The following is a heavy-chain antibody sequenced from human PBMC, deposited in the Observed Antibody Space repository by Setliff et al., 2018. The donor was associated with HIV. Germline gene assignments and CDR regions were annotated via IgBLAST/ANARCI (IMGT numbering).Heavy chain of an antibody. J-gene: IGHJ5*02. CDR3: ARVKSIKTTLVRLWPRFDL. V-gene: IGHV4-34*01. CDR1: TESLTRYD. Sequence: PSETLSLTCAVYTESLTRYDWAWIRQSPEKGLEWIGEIDDSGSIIYNPSLQSRVTMSVGTSKNQFPLKVRSLTAADTGLYYCARVKSIKTTLVRLWPRFDLWGQGTQVTVSS. D-gene: IGHD3-10*01. CDR2: IDDSGSI.